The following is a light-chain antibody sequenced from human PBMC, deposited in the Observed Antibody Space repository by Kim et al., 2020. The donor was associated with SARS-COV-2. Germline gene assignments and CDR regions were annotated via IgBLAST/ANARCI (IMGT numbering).Light chain of an antibody. Sequence: SYELTQPPSVSVSPGQTASITCSGDKLGDKYACWYQQKPGQSPVLVMYEGIKRPSGIPERFSGSKSGTTATLTISGAQAMDEADYYCQAWDSRTVIFGGGTQLTVL. CDR2: EGI. V-gene: IGLV3-1*01. CDR1: KLGDKY. CDR3: QAWDSRTVI. J-gene: IGLJ2*01.